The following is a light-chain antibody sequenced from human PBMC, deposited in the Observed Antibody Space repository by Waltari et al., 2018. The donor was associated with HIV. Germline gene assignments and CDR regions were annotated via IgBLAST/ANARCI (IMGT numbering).Light chain of an antibody. CDR3: LLSINGSRT. CDR2: DQQ. CDR1: PGSVTANQY. J-gene: IGLJ2*01. Sequence: QALVTQDPSLTVTPGGTIILTCASAPGSVTANQYPYWFQQKPGQAPRTLIYDQQKRQSGAPGRCSGFLSGGKAVLTLTGAQPEDEADYFCLLSINGSRTFGGGTRVTVL. V-gene: IGLV7-46*01.